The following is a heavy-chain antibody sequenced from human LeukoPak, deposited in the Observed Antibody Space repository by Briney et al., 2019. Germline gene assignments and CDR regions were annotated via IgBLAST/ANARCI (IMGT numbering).Heavy chain of an antibody. CDR1: GYTLTSYG. J-gene: IGHJ4*02. V-gene: IGHV1-18*01. CDR3: ARDLYDSSGYYASDY. CDR2: ISAYNGYT. Sequence: ASVNVSCQASGYTLTSYGISWVRQAPGQALEWMGWISAYNGYTNYAQKLKGRVTMTTDTSTSTAYMELRRLRSDDAAVYYCARDLYDSSGYYASDYWGQGTLVTVSS. D-gene: IGHD3-22*01.